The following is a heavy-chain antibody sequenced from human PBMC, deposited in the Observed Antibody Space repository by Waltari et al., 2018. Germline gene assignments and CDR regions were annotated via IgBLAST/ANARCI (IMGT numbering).Heavy chain of an antibody. V-gene: IGHV2-5*02. CDR1: GFSLTTSRVG. J-gene: IGHJ4*02. D-gene: IGHD6-13*01. Sequence: QITLKESGPTLVKPTQTLTLTCSFSGFSLTTSRVGVGWIRQPPGKALEWLALIYWDDDKRYSPSLKSRLTITKDTSQNQVVLGMTNMDPVDTATYYCAHRLGSSSWNGYYFDYWGQGTLVTISS. CDR2: IYWDDDK. CDR3: AHRLGSSSWNGYYFDY.